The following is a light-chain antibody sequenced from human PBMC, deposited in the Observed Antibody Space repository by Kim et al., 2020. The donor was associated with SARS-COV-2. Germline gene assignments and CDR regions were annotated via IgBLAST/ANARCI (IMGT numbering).Light chain of an antibody. CDR1: SSAVGGHTY. CDR3: SSYTNTNNLV. J-gene: IGLJ2*01. V-gene: IGLV2-8*01. Sequence: GHSVTISCTGTSSAVGGHTYVCRYRQHPGKAPQLLIFEVNKRPFGVPDRFSGSKSGNTASLTVSGLQAEDEADYYCSSYTNTNNLVFGGGTQLTVL. CDR2: EVN.